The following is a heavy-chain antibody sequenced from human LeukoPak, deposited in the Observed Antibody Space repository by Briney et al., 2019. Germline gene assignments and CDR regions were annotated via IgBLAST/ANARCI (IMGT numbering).Heavy chain of an antibody. J-gene: IGHJ5*02. Sequence: GASVKVSCKASGYNYDRVDINWVRQAPGQGLEWVGWISGYKGETNYAQKFQGRVTMTTDTSTTTVSMELRSLTPDDTAVYFCARTPTISTRLREGYNWLDPWGQGTLVTVSS. CDR1: GYNYDRVD. CDR3: ARTPTISTRLREGYNWLDP. V-gene: IGHV1-18*01. D-gene: IGHD6-6*01. CDR2: ISGYKGET.